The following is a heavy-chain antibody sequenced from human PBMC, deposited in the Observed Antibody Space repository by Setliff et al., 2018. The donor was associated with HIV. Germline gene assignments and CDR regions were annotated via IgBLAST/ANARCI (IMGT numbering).Heavy chain of an antibody. CDR1: GFTFSAYS. CDR3: ARDRYVVTHNWFDP. CDR2: ISSSSSYI. D-gene: IGHD3-22*01. Sequence: GGSLRLSCAASGFTFSAYSMNWVRQAPGKGLEWVSSISSSSSYIYYADSVKGRFTISRDNAKNSLYLQMNSLRAEDTAVYYCARDRYVVTHNWFDPWGQGTLVTVSS. J-gene: IGHJ5*02. V-gene: IGHV3-21*04.